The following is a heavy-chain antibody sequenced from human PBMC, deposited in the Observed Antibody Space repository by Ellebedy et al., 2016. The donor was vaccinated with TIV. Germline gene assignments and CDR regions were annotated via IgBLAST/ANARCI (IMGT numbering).Heavy chain of an antibody. Sequence: SETLSLTCSVSGGSISRSSYYWGWIRQPPGKGLEWIGSIYYSGSTDYNPSLKSRVTISADTSKNQFSLRLSSVTAADTAVYYCARWSGELLYVRWFDPWGQGTLVTVSS. V-gene: IGHV4-39*01. J-gene: IGHJ5*02. D-gene: IGHD3-10*01. CDR2: IYYSGST. CDR1: GGSISRSSYY. CDR3: ARWSGELLYVRWFDP.